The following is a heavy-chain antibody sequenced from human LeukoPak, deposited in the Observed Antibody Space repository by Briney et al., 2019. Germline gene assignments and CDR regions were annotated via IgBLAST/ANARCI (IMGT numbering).Heavy chain of an antibody. CDR2: IFSTGTT. D-gene: IGHD1-26*01. V-gene: IGHV4-59*11. J-gene: IGHJ4*02. CDR3: TRDRAHGTQDY. Sequence: SETLSLTCTVFGGSLSSHYWSWIRQPPGKGLELIGHIFSTGTTFYNPSLSGRVSISLDTSRNQFSLKLTSVTAADTAVYFCTRDRAHGTQDYWGQGTLVTVS. CDR1: GGSLSSHY.